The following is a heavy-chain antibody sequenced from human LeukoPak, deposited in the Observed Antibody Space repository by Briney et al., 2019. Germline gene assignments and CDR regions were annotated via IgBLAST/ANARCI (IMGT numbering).Heavy chain of an antibody. CDR1: GGSIDSRIYF. V-gene: IGHV4-39*01. Sequence: SETLSLTCSVSGGSIDSRIYFWGWIRQPPGKGLEWIGSICYSGSTYYNPSLKSRVTISVDTSKNQFSLKLSSVTAADTAVYYCARADGRVISWGQGTLVTVSS. J-gene: IGHJ4*02. CDR3: ARADGRVIS. D-gene: IGHD2-21*01. CDR2: ICYSGST.